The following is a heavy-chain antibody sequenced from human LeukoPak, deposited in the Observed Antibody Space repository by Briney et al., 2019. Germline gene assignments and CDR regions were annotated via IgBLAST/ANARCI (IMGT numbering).Heavy chain of an antibody. J-gene: IGHJ5*02. CDR1: GGSFMGNY. CDR2: INHSGST. Sequence: SETLSLTCAVYGGSFMGNYWSWIRQPPGEGLEWIGEINHSGSTNYNPSLKSRVTISVDTSKNQFSLRVSSVTAADTAVYYCSKGGPHTVTTYRWFDPWGQGTLVTVSS. CDR3: SKGGPHTVTTYRWFDP. D-gene: IGHD4-17*01. V-gene: IGHV4-34*01.